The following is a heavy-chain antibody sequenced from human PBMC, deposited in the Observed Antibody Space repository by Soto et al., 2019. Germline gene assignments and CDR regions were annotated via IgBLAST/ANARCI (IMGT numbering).Heavy chain of an antibody. Sequence: SETLSLTCTVSGGSISSGDYYWSWIRQPPGKSLEWIGYIYYSGSTYYNPSLKSRVTISVDTSKNQFSLKLSSVTAADTAVYYCARSPVAGRNAFDIWGQGTMVTVSS. J-gene: IGHJ3*02. CDR2: IYYSGST. V-gene: IGHV4-30-4*02. CDR1: GGSISSGDYY. D-gene: IGHD6-19*01. CDR3: ARSPVAGRNAFDI.